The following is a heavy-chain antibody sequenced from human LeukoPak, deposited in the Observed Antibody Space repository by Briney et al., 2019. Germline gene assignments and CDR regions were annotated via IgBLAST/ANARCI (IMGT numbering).Heavy chain of an antibody. CDR2: IYISGST. CDR1: GGSISSGSYY. D-gene: IGHD3-10*01. V-gene: IGHV4-61*02. Sequence: SETLSLTCTVSGGSISSGSYYWSWIRQPAGKGLEWIGRIYISGSTNYNPSLKSRVTISVDTSKSQFSLKLSSVTAADTAVYYCARAGRVVRGHNWFDPWGQGTLVTVSS. CDR3: ARAGRVVRGHNWFDP. J-gene: IGHJ5*02.